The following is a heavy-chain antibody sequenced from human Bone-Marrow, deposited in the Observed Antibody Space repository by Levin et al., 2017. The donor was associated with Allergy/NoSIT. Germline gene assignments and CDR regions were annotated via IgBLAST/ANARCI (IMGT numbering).Heavy chain of an antibody. CDR3: AGGYSSGWYRGFDS. CDR1: GYDFTNNW. Sequence: PGGSLRLSCQVSGYDFTNNWIAWVRQMSGQGLEWMGIIYPGDSDARYSPSFQGQVTISVDKSISVAYLQWSSLKASDSAMYFCAGGYSSGWYRGFDSWGQGSLVTVSS. D-gene: IGHD6-19*01. CDR2: IYPGDSDA. V-gene: IGHV5-51*01. J-gene: IGHJ4*02.